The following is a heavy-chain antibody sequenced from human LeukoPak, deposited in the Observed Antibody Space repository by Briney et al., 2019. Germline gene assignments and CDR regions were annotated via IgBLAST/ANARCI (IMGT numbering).Heavy chain of an antibody. D-gene: IGHD2-2*01. CDR1: GYTFTSYG. J-gene: IGHJ1*01. V-gene: IGHV1-2*02. Sequence: ASVKVSCKASGYTFTSYGISWVRQAPGQGLEWMGWISPNSGGTNYAQKFQGRVTMTRDTSISTAYMELSRLRSDDTAVYYCATSTQEYQLLVSPYFQHWGQGTLVTVSS. CDR3: ATSTQEYQLLVSPYFQH. CDR2: ISPNSGGT.